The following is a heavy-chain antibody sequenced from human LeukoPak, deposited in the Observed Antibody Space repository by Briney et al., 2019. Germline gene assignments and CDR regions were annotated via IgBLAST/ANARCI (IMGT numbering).Heavy chain of an antibody. D-gene: IGHD6-19*01. CDR2: ISGRGGRT. CDR3: AKDPRSSGWYGYYFDY. CDR1: GFTFSSYA. J-gene: IGHJ4*02. V-gene: IGHV3-23*01. Sequence: GGSLRLSCAASGFTFSSYAMSWVRQAPGKGLEWVSAISGRGGRTYYADSVKGRFTISRDNSKNTLYLQMNSLRAEDTAVYYCAKDPRSSGWYGYYFDYWGQGTLVNVSS.